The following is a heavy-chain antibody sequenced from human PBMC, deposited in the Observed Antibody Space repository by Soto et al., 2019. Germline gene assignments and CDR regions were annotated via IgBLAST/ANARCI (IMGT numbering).Heavy chain of an antibody. D-gene: IGHD3-10*01. Sequence: QVQLQESGPGLVKPSQTLSLTCTVSGGSISSGGYYWSWIRQHPGKGLEWIGYIYYSGSTYYNPSLESRVTISVDTSKNQFSLKLSSVTAADTAVYYCARGGRLVRGATYYYCYYMDVWGKGTTVTVSS. V-gene: IGHV4-31*03. CDR1: GGSISSGGYY. CDR2: IYYSGST. CDR3: ARGGRLVRGATYYYCYYMDV. J-gene: IGHJ6*03.